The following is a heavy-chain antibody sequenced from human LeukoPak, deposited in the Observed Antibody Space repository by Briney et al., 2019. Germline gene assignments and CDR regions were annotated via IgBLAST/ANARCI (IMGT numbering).Heavy chain of an antibody. CDR3: ARVGDYYDSSGYRY. V-gene: IGHV4-4*02. CDR2: IYYSGST. J-gene: IGHJ4*02. D-gene: IGHD3-22*01. CDR1: GGSINSNNW. Sequence: SGTLSLTCAVSGGSINSNNWWSWVRQPPGKGLEWIGSIYYSGSTYYNPSLKSRVTISVDTSKNQFSLKLSSVTAADTAVYYCARVGDYYDSSGYRYWGQGTLVTVSS.